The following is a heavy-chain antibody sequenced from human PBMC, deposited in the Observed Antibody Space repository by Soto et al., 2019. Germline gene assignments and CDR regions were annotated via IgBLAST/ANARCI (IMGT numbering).Heavy chain of an antibody. CDR3: ARGCSSDDCYTNYYYYYAMDV. CDR2: ISYDGRKK. D-gene: IGHD2-2*01. J-gene: IGHJ6*02. V-gene: IGHV3-30*04. CDR1: GFTFSSYA. Sequence: QVQLVESGGGVVQPGRSLRLSCAASGFTFSSYAMHWARQAPGKGLEWVAVISYDGRKKDYADSVKGRFTISRDNSNNTVDLQMNGLRAEDTAVYYCARGCSSDDCYTNYYYYYAMDVWGHGNTVTVSS.